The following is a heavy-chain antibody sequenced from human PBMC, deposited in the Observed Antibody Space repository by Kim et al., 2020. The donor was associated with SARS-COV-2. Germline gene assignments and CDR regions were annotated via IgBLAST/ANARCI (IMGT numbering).Heavy chain of an antibody. J-gene: IGHJ3*02. CDR1: GGTFSSYA. Sequence: SVKVSCKASGGTFSSYAISWVRQAPGQGLEWMGGIIPIFGTANYAQKFQGRVTITADESTSTAYMELSSLRSEDTAVYYCARDEDRVGATANDAFDIWGQGTMVTVSS. V-gene: IGHV1-69*13. CDR2: IIPIFGTA. D-gene: IGHD1-26*01. CDR3: ARDEDRVGATANDAFDI.